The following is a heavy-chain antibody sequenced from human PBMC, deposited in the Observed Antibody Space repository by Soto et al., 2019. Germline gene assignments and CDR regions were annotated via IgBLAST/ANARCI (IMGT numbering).Heavy chain of an antibody. CDR3: GPLSVSLSGPYGIHV. CDR1: GYSVTSSDYY. D-gene: IGHD2-15*01. Sequence: SETLSLTCSVAGYSVTSSDYYWAWIRQPPGKGLEWIGSMFYSGLTYYNPSLKSRVTLSVDTSKNQFSVRLNSVTAADTAVYCCGPLSVSLSGPYGIHVWGQGTTVTVSS. V-gene: IGHV4-39*01. CDR2: MFYSGLT. J-gene: IGHJ6*02.